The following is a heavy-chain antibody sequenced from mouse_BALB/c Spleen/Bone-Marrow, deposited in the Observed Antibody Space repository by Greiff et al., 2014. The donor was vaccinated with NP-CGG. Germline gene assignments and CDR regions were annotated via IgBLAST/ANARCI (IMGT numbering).Heavy chain of an antibody. J-gene: IGHJ1*01. V-gene: IGHV7-3*02. CDR3: ARDEKVRIYWYFDV. D-gene: IGHD2-14*01. Sequence: EVKLEASGGGLVQPGGSLRLSCATSGFTFTDYYMSWVRQPPGKALEWLGFIRNKANGYTTEYSASVKGRFTISRDNSQSILYLQMNTLRAEDSATYYCARDEKVRIYWYFDVWGAGTTVTVSS. CDR1: GFTFTDYY. CDR2: IRNKANGYTT.